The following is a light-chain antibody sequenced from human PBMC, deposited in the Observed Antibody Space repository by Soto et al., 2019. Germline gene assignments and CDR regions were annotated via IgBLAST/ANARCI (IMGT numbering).Light chain of an antibody. CDR1: QSISSW. J-gene: IGKJ1*01. V-gene: IGKV1-5*01. CDR3: QQYNSYST. CDR2: DAS. Sequence: DIQMTQSPSTLSASVADRVTITSRASQSISSWWAWYQQKPGTAPKILIYDASSLESGVPSRFSGSGSGTEFTLTISSLQPDDFATYYCQQYNSYSTFGQGTKVDIK.